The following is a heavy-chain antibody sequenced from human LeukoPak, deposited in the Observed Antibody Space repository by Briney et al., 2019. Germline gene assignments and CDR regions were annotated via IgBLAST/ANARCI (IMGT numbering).Heavy chain of an antibody. Sequence: GGSLRLSCAASGFTFSSYEMNWVRQAPGKGLEWVSYISSSGSTIYYADSVKGRFTISRDNAKNSLYLQMNSLRAEDTAVYCCARANRAWSSFDYWGQGTLVTVSS. CDR2: ISSSGSTI. D-gene: IGHD2-8*02. V-gene: IGHV3-48*03. J-gene: IGHJ4*02. CDR1: GFTFSSYE. CDR3: ARANRAWSSFDY.